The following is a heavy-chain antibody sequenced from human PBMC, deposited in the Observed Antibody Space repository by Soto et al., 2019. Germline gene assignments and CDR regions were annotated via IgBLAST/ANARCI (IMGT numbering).Heavy chain of an antibody. CDR2: IRHDGGEK. J-gene: IGHJ4*02. D-gene: IGHD2-15*01. V-gene: IGHV3-33*01. Sequence: QVQLVESGGGVVQPGTSLRLSCVTSGFIFNTHGMHWVRQAPGKGLEWVAVIRHDGGEKYYADSVKGRFTISRDESKNTLHLEMNSLRAADTSVYSCATEGGDCFGGRGSSAKWGPGTVVTVFS. CDR3: ATEGGDCFGGRGSSAK. CDR1: GFIFNTHG.